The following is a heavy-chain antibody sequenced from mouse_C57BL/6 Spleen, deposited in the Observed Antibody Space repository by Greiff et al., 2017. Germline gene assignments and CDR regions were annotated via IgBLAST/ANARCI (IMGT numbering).Heavy chain of an antibody. CDR3: AVYGSHAMDY. CDR2: IDPSDSYT. V-gene: IGHV1-50*01. CDR1: GYTFTSYW. J-gene: IGHJ4*01. Sequence: QVQLQQPGAELVKPAASVKLSCKASGYTFTSYWMQWVKQRPGQGLEWIGEIDPSDSYTNYNQKFKGKATLTVDTSSSTAYMQLSSLTSEDSAVYYCAVYGSHAMDYWGQGTSVTVSS. D-gene: IGHD1-1*01.